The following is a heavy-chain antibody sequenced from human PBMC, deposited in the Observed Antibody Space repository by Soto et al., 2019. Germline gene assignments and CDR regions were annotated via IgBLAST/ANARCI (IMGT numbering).Heavy chain of an antibody. V-gene: IGHV1-3*01. CDR1: GYTFTSYA. J-gene: IGHJ5*02. Sequence: ASVKVSCKASGYTFTSYAMHWVRQAPGQRLEWTGWINAGNGNTKYSQRFQGRVTITRDTSASTAYMELSSLRSEDTAVYYCARSRIYGNNWFDPWGQGTLVTVSS. D-gene: IGHD4-17*01. CDR3: ARSRIYGNNWFDP. CDR2: INAGNGNT.